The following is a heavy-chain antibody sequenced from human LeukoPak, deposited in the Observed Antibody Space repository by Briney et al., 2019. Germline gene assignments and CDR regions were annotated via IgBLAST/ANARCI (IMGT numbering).Heavy chain of an antibody. V-gene: IGHV3-30*03. J-gene: IGHJ6*03. CDR2: ISYDGRNK. CDR3: ARFAAGGSYYYYMDV. Sequence: GRSLRLSCAASGFTFSDYGMHWVRQAPGKGLEWVAVISYDGRNKYYADSVKGRFTISRDNSKNTLYLQMNSLRADDTAVYYCARFAAGGSYYYYMDVWGKGTTVTVSS. D-gene: IGHD6-25*01. CDR1: GFTFSDYG.